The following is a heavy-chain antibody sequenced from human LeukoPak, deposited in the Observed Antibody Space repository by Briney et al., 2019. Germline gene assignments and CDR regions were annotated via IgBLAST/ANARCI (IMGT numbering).Heavy chain of an antibody. D-gene: IGHD3-10*01. V-gene: IGHV4-34*01. CDR2: INHSGST. J-gene: IGHJ5*02. CDR3: ARKAMVRAPFDP. Sequence: SETLSLTCAVYGGSFSGYYWSWIRQPPGKGLEWIGEINHSGSTNYNPSLKSRVTIPVDTSKNQFSLKLSSVTAADTAVYYCARKAMVRAPFDPWGQGTLITVSS. CDR1: GGSFSGYY.